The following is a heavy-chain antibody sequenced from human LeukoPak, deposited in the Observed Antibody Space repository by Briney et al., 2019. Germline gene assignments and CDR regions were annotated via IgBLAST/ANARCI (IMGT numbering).Heavy chain of an antibody. D-gene: IGHD1-26*01. V-gene: IGHV4-59*08. CDR1: GGSISSYY. CDR3: ARPGRRELLYWFAP. J-gene: IGHJ5*02. Sequence: PSETLSLTCIVSGGSISSYYWSWIRQPPGKGLEWIGYIYDSGSANYNPSLKSRVTISIDTSKNQFSLKLSSVTAADTAVYYCARPGRRELLYWFAPWGQGTLVTVSS. CDR2: IYDSGSA.